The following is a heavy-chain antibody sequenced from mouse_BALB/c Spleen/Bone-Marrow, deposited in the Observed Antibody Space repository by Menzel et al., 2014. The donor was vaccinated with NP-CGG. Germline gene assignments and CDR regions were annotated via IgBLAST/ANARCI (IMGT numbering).Heavy chain of an antibody. CDR1: GYTFTSYY. D-gene: IGHD1-1*01. CDR3: ARSFYGRSMDY. V-gene: IGHV1S56*01. CDR2: IYPGNVNT. J-gene: IGHJ4*01. Sequence: VQLQESGPELVEPGASVRISCKASGYTFTSYYIHWLKQRPGQGLEWIGWIYPGNVNTKYNERFKGKATLTADKSSGTAYMQLSSLTSEDSAVYFCARSFYGRSMDYWGQGTSVTVSS.